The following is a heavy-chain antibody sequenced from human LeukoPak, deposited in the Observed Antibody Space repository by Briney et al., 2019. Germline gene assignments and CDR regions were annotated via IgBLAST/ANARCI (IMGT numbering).Heavy chain of an antibody. D-gene: IGHD3-22*01. V-gene: IGHV3-20*04. J-gene: IGHJ3*02. CDR2: INWNGGST. Sequence: GGSLRLSCAASGFTFSSYEMNWVRQAPGKGLEWVSGINWNGGSTGYADSVKGRFTISRDNAKNSLYLQMNSLRAEDTALYYCARRQGATYYYDSSGYPDAFDIWGQGTMVTVSS. CDR3: ARRQGATYYYDSSGYPDAFDI. CDR1: GFTFSSYE.